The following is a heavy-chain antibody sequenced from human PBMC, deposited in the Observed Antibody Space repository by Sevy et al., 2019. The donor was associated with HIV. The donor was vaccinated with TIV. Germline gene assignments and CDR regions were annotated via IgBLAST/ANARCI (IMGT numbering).Heavy chain of an antibody. Sequence: SETLSLTCAVSGVSISSGAYSWNWIRQPPGKGLEWIGYIYHTGNTYYNPSLKSRIPISLDRSKNHFSLRLSSVTAADTAVFFCARDGGTRTTPGSFDIWGQGTMVTVSS. V-gene: IGHV4-30-2*01. CDR3: ARDGGTRTTPGSFDI. CDR1: GVSISSGAYS. D-gene: IGHD4-17*01. CDR2: IYHTGNT. J-gene: IGHJ3*02.